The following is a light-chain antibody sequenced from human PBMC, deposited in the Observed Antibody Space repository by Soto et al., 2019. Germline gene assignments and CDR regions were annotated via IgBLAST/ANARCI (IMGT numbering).Light chain of an antibody. J-gene: IGKJ2*01. CDR1: QRVLYSSNNKNY. V-gene: IGKV4-1*01. CDR2: WAS. Sequence: DIVMTQSPDSLAVSLGERATINCKSSQRVLYSSNNKNYLAWYQLKPGQPPKLLIYWASTRESGVPDRFSGSGSGTEFTRTISSLQAEDVAVYNCQQYYSTPYTFGQGTKLEIK. CDR3: QQYYSTPYT.